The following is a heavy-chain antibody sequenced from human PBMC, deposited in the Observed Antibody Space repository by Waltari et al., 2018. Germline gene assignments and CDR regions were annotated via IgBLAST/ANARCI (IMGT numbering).Heavy chain of an antibody. CDR2: LNNSGGST. D-gene: IGHD6-13*01. J-gene: IGHJ4*02. Sequence: VQLQESGPGLVKPSETLSLTCAVSGYSISSGYYWGWIRQPPGKGLEWVSTLNNSGGSTYYTDSVKGRFTMSRDTSTNTLDLQMNSLGAEDTAIYYCAKEAPGITASGIPFDRWGQGTLVTVSS. V-gene: IGHV3-23*01. CDR1: GYSISSGYY. CDR3: AKEAPGITASGIPFDR.